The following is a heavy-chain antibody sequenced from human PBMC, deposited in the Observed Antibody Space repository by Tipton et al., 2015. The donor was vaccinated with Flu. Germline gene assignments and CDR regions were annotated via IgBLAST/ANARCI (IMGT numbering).Heavy chain of an antibody. D-gene: IGHD1-1*01. Sequence: TLSLTCTVPQYSISSSDYWGWVRQTPGKGLQWIGNIYNTGDTFYNPSLRSRVTISQDTSKNQFSLRLRFVTAADTAVYFCAQLSTFYFFFDSWGQGSPVAVSS. CDR1: QYSISSSDY. J-gene: IGHJ4*02. V-gene: IGHV4-38-2*02. CDR2: IYNTGDT. CDR3: AQLSTFYFFFDS.